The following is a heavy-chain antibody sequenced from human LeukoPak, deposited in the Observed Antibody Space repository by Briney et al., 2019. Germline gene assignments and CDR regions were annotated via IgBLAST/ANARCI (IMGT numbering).Heavy chain of an antibody. CDR3: ANPRYDSSGYYYVD. CDR2: INGGSGNT. J-gene: IGHJ4*02. D-gene: IGHD3-22*01. V-gene: IGHV1-3*01. CDR1: GYTFIDYT. Sequence: ASVKVSCKASGYTFIDYTMHWLRQAPGQRLDWMGWINGGSGNTKYSPEFQGRVTITRDTSASTGYMELSSLRSEDTAVYYCANPRYDSSGYYYVDWGQGTLVSVSS.